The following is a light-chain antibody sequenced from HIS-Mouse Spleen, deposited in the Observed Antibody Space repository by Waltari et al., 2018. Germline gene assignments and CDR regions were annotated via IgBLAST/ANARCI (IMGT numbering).Light chain of an antibody. Sequence: HSALTHPAPVSGSPGLSNTSPCTGTSRFGGGYYHFPRYQQHPGKAPKLMIYEGSKRPSGVSNRFSGSKSGNTASLTISGLQAEDEADYYCCSYAGSSTWVFGGGTKLTVL. V-gene: IGLV2-23*01. CDR2: EGS. CDR1: SRFGGGYYH. CDR3: CSYAGSSTWV. J-gene: IGLJ3*02.